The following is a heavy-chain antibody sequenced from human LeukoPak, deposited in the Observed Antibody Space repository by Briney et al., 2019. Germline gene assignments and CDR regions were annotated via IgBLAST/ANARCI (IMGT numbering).Heavy chain of an antibody. CDR3: ASWGGGGNS. V-gene: IGHV3-7*01. J-gene: IGHJ4*02. Sequence: GGSLRLSCEASGFTLSTYWMNWVRQVPGKGLDWVANINPDGSGKRYVDSVKGRFTIARDNADNSLSLQMNSLRAEDTALYYCASWGGGGNSWGQGTLVTVSS. D-gene: IGHD3-16*01. CDR2: INPDGSGK. CDR1: GFTLSTYW.